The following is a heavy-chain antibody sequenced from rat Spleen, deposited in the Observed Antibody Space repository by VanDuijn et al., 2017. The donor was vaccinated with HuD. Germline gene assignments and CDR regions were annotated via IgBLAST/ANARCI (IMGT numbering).Heavy chain of an antibody. D-gene: IGHD1-1*01. V-gene: IGHV5-31*01. CDR2: ISNTGGGV. CDR1: GFTFTNYW. CDR3: ATVLQGHGFAY. Sequence: EVQLVESGGGLVQPGRSLKISCVASGFTFTNYWMTWIRQAPGKGLEWVASISNTGGGVYYPDSVKGRFTISRDNAKSTLYLQMDSLRSEDTASYYCATVLQGHGFAYWGQGTLVTVSS. J-gene: IGHJ3*01.